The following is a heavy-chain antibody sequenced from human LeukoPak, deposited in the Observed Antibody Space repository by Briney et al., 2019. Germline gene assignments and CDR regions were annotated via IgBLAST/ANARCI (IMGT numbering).Heavy chain of an antibody. Sequence: GGSLRLSCAASDFTLSNYAMSWFRQAPGKGLEWVSSISGNGYNTYYADSVKDRFTITGDSSTNTLNLQMHSLIAEDTAVYYCAKGVRLWFAFYFDFWGQGTLVTVSS. CDR3: AKGVRLWFAFYFDF. V-gene: IGHV3-23*01. CDR1: DFTLSNYA. CDR2: ISGNGYNT. J-gene: IGHJ4*02. D-gene: IGHD3-10*01.